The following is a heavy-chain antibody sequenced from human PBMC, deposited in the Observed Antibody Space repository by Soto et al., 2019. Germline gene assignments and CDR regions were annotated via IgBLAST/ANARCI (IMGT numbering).Heavy chain of an antibody. CDR3: ARASNKRGYSYGPDY. V-gene: IGHV4-30-2*01. J-gene: IGHJ4*02. D-gene: IGHD5-18*01. CDR1: GLSFSSGGYS. Sequence: SETLSLTCAVYGLSFSSGGYSWSWIRQPPGKGLEWIGYIYHSGSTYYNPSLKSRVTISVDRSKNQFSLKLSSVTAADTAVYYCARASNKRGYSYGPDYWGQGPLVTVSS. CDR2: IYHSGST.